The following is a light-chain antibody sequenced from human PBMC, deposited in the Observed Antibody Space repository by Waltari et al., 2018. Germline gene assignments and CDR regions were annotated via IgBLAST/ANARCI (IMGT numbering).Light chain of an antibody. CDR1: QPITDW. V-gene: IGKV1-5*03. CDR3: QQYNNFPWT. Sequence: IQMTQSPSTLSANVGDRVTITCRASQPITDWVAWYQVKPGKAPPLLVYKASTLQRGVPSTFGGSGSGTEFTLTINSLQPDDFATYYCQQYNNFPWTFGQGTKVELK. J-gene: IGKJ1*01. CDR2: KAS.